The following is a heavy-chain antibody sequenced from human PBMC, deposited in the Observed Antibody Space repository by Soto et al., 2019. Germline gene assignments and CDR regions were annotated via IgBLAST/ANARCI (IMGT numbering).Heavy chain of an antibody. V-gene: IGHV4-39*07. J-gene: IGHJ5*02. Sequence: SETLSLTCSVSGGSISSSSYFWGWIRQPPGKWLEWIGSIYYSGSTYYNPSLKSRVTISVDTSKNQFSLKLSSVAAADTAVYYCARVPDRWGQGTLVTVSS. CDR1: GGSISSSSYF. CDR2: IYYSGST. D-gene: IGHD2-2*01. CDR3: ARVPDR.